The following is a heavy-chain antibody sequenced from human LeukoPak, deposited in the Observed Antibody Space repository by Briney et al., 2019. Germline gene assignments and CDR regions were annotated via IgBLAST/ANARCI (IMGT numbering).Heavy chain of an antibody. Sequence: ASVKVSCKASGYTFTNYYVHWVRQAPGQGLEWMGIINPSGGTTSYAQKSQGRVAMARDTSTNTVYMELSSLRTEDTAVYYCASVYLYGMDVWGQGTTVTVSS. CDR1: GYTFTNYY. V-gene: IGHV1-46*01. CDR2: INPSGGTT. D-gene: IGHD2-8*01. CDR3: ASVYLYGMDV. J-gene: IGHJ6*02.